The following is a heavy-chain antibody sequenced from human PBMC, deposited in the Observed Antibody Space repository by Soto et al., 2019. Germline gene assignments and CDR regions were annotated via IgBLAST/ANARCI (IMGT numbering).Heavy chain of an antibody. Sequence: PSETLSLTCTVSGGSISSGGYYWSWIRQHPGKGLEWIGYIYYSGSTYYNPSLKSRVTISVDTSKNQFSLKLSSVTAADTAVYYCARVSSSSWYDGFVSGYYYYGMDVWGQGTTVIVSS. CDR1: GGSISSGGYY. D-gene: IGHD6-13*01. CDR2: IYYSGST. V-gene: IGHV4-31*03. CDR3: ARVSSSSWYDGFVSGYYYYGMDV. J-gene: IGHJ6*02.